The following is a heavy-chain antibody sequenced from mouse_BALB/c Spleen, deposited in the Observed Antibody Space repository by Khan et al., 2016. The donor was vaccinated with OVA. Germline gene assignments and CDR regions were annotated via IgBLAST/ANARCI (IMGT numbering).Heavy chain of an antibody. CDR2: IYPGDDST. Sequence: QVQPKQSGPELVKPGALVKISCKASGYTFTSYNINWVKQRPGQGLEWIGWIYPGDDSTKYNEKFKGKATLTADTSSSTAYMQLSSLTSENSSVYFCVREGLRGVAMDYWGQGTSVTVSS. CDR1: GYTFTSYN. J-gene: IGHJ4*01. D-gene: IGHD2-4*01. V-gene: IGHV1S56*01. CDR3: VREGLRGVAMDY.